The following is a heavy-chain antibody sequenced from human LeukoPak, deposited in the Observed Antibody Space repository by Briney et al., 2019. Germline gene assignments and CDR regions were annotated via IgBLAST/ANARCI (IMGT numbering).Heavy chain of an antibody. J-gene: IGHJ4*02. CDR2: IYSGGST. Sequence: GGSLRLSCAASGFTVSSNYMSWVRQAPGKGLEWVSVIYSGGSTHYADSVKGRFTISRDNSKNTLYLQMNSLRAEDTAVYYCARDSWVPAFDYWGQGTLVTVSS. V-gene: IGHV3-66*01. CDR1: GFTVSSNY. D-gene: IGHD3-16*01. CDR3: ARDSWVPAFDY.